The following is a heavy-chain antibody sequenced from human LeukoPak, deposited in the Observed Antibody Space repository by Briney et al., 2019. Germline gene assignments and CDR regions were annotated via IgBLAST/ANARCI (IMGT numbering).Heavy chain of an antibody. CDR3: ARSVMTTVVTPVFDY. CDR2: IIPIFGTA. V-gene: IGHV1-69*13. Sequence: SVKVSCKASGGTFSSYAISWVRQAPGQGLEWMGGIIPIFGTANYAQKFQGRVTITADESTSTAYMELGSLRSEDTAVYYCARSVMTTVVTPVFDYWGQGTLVTVSS. J-gene: IGHJ4*02. D-gene: IGHD4-23*01. CDR1: GGTFSSYA.